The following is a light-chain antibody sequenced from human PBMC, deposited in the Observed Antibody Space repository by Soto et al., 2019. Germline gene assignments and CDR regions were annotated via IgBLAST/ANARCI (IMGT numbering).Light chain of an antibody. V-gene: IGKV1-12*01. Sequence: DIQMTQSPSSVSASVGDRVTISCRASQVINSWLAWYQQKPGKAPKLLIHAASRMQTGVPSRFIGSRPGPDFTLTIHGLQPEDFASYYCQQANSSPVTFGQGTRPEIE. J-gene: IGKJ5*01. CDR2: AAS. CDR3: QQANSSPVT. CDR1: QVINSW.